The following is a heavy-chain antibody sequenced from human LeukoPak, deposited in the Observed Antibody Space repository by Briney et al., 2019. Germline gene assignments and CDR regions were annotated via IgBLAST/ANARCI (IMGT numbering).Heavy chain of an antibody. CDR3: ARHRVREVISAFDI. V-gene: IGHV5-51*01. CDR2: LYPGDCDT. CDR1: GYSFTSYW. D-gene: IGHD3-10*01. Sequence: GGSPKISLQGSGYSFTSYWIGWVRQMPGKGLEVIGILYPGDCDTRYSPSFQGQVAISADSSISTAYLQWNSLKASDTAMYYCARHRVREVISAFDIWGQGTMVTVS. J-gene: IGHJ3*02.